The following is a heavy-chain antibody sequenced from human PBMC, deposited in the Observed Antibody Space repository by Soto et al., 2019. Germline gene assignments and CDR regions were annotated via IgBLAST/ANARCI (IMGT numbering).Heavy chain of an antibody. V-gene: IGHV4-31*03. CDR1: GGSIRSGGYY. Sequence: SETLSLTCTVSGGSIRSGGYYWSWVRQNPRRGLEWIGNIYYSGNTYYNPSLKSRLTIPVDTSKNQFSLNLSSVTAADTAVYYCARDRIMATAGTARHYFGLDVWGQGTTVTVSS. J-gene: IGHJ6*02. CDR2: IYYSGNT. D-gene: IGHD5-12*01. CDR3: ARDRIMATAGTARHYFGLDV.